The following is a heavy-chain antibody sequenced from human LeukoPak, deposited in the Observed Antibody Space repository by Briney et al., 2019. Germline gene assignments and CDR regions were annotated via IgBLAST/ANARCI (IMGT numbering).Heavy chain of an antibody. CDR1: GYTFTGYY. V-gene: IGHV1-2*02. Sequence: ASVKVSCKASGYTFTGYYMHWVRQAPGQGLEWMGWINPNSGGTNYAQKFQGRVTMTRDTSISTAYMELSRLRSDDTAVYYCATRGDILTGYPYYFDYWGQGTLVTVSS. CDR2: INPNSGGT. D-gene: IGHD3-9*01. CDR3: ATRGDILTGYPYYFDY. J-gene: IGHJ4*02.